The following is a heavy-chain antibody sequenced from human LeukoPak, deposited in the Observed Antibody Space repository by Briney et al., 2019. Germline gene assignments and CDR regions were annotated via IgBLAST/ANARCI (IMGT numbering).Heavy chain of an antibody. CDR3: AGYCSSTSCYTFGYYYYYMDV. V-gene: IGHV1-18*01. CDR2: ISAYNGNT. D-gene: IGHD2-2*02. CDR1: GYTFTSYG. J-gene: IGHJ6*03. Sequence: ASVKVSCKASGYTFTSYGISWVRQAPGQGLEWMGWISAYNGNTNYAQKLQGRVTMTTDTSTSTAYMELRSLRSDDTAVYYCAGYCSSTSCYTFGYYYYYMDVWGKGTTVTVSS.